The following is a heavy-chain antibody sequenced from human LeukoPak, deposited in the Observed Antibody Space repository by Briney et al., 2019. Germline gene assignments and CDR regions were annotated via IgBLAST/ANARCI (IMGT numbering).Heavy chain of an antibody. V-gene: IGHV4-30-2*01. CDR2: IYHSGST. D-gene: IGHD4-23*01. CDR3: ASYGGNRDY. CDR1: GGSISSGGYS. J-gene: IGHJ4*02. Sequence: PSETLSLTCAVSGGSISSGGYSWSWIRQPPGKGLEWIGYIYHSGSTYYNPSLKSRVTISVDRSKNQFSLKLSSVTAADTAVYYCASYGGNRDYWGQETLVTVSS.